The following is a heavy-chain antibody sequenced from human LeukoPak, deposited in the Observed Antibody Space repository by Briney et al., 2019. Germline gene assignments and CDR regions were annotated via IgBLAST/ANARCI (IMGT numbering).Heavy chain of an antibody. Sequence: QPGGSLRLSCAASGFTFRNNAMSWVSQAPGKGLEWVSTISGSGGSTNYADSVKGRFTVSRDNSKNTLYLQMNSLRAEDTAVYYCAKPAYCSGGSCYSIGYFDYWGQGTLVTVSS. J-gene: IGHJ4*02. CDR1: GFTFRNNA. CDR3: AKPAYCSGGSCYSIGYFDY. CDR2: ISGSGGST. D-gene: IGHD2-15*01. V-gene: IGHV3-23*01.